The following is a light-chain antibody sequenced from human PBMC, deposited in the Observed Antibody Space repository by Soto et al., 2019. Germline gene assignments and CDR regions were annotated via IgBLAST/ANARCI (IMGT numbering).Light chain of an antibody. Sequence: QSVLTQPASVSGSPGQSITISCTGTSSDVGRYNYVSWHQQHPGKAPKLLIFDVSNRPSGVSDRFSGSKSGNTASLTISGLQAEDEAVYYCSSYTTGTTWVFGGGTKVTVL. CDR3: SSYTTGTTWV. J-gene: IGLJ3*02. V-gene: IGLV2-14*01. CDR2: DVS. CDR1: SSDVGRYNY.